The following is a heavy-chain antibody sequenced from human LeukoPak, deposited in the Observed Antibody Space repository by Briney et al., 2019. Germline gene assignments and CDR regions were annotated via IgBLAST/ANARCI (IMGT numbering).Heavy chain of an antibody. CDR3: ATGESLDY. J-gene: IGHJ4*02. D-gene: IGHD1-14*01. CDR2: LYTSGST. V-gene: IGHV4-4*07. Sequence: SETLSLTCTVSGTSISSHYWSWIRQPAGKGLEWIGRLYTSGSTKYNPSLKSRVSMSVDTSKNELSLKLSSVTAADTAVYFCATGESLDYWGQGTLVTVSS. CDR1: GTSISSHY.